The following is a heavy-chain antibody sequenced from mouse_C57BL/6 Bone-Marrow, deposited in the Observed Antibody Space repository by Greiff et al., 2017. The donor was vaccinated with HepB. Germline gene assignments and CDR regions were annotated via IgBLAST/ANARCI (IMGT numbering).Heavy chain of an antibody. J-gene: IGHJ2*01. D-gene: IGHD2-4*01. CDR1: GYAFSSYW. CDR2: IYPGDGDT. V-gene: IGHV1-80*01. CDR3: ARRGDYDFPYYFDY. Sequence: VQLVESGAELVKPGASVKISCKASGYAFSSYWMNWVKQRPGKGLEWIGQIYPGDGDTNYNGKFKGKATLTADKSSSTAYMQLSSLTSEDSAVYFCARRGDYDFPYYFDYWGQGTTLTVSS.